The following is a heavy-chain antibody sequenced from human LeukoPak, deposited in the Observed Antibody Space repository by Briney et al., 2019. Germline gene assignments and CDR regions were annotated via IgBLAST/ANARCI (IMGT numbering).Heavy chain of an antibody. V-gene: IGHV3-7*01. J-gene: IGHJ6*03. CDR3: ARDLREEGYYYYMDV. CDR2: IRQDGSEK. D-gene: IGHD5/OR15-5a*01. CDR1: GFTFSSYW. Sequence: GGSLRLSCAASGFTFSSYWMSWVRQAPGKGLEWVANIRQDGSEKYYVDSVKGRFTISRDNAKNSLYLQMNSLRAEDTAVYYCARDLREEGYYYYMDVWGKGTTVTVSS.